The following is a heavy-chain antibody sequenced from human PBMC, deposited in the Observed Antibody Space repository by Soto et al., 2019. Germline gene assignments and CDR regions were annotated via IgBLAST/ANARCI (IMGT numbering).Heavy chain of an antibody. J-gene: IGHJ3*02. V-gene: IGHV1-69*13. CDR3: ARDDYDSSGYYYDAFDI. D-gene: IGHD3-22*01. CDR2: IIPISGTS. Sequence: SVKVSCKASGGTLSNYLITWVRQAPGQGLEWMGEIIPISGTSNFAQKFQGRVTITAVESTSTAYMELSSLRSEDTAVYYCARDDYDSSGYYYDAFDIWGQGTMVTVSS. CDR1: GGTLSNYL.